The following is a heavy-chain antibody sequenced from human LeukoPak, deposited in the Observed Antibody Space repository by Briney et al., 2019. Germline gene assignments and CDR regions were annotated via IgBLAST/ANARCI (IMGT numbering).Heavy chain of an antibody. J-gene: IGHJ4*02. CDR1: GFTFSSYA. CDR2: ISGSGGST. CDR3: ARDRSIPAAGDNHDY. V-gene: IGHV3-23*01. D-gene: IGHD6-13*01. Sequence: PGGSLRLSCAASGFTFSSYAMSWVRQAPGKGLEWVSAISGSGGSTYYADSVKGRFTISRDNSKNTLYLQMNSLRAEDTAVYYCARDRSIPAAGDNHDYWVQGTLVTVSS.